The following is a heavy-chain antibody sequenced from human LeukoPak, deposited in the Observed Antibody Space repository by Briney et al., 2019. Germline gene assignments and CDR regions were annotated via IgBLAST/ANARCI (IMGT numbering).Heavy chain of an antibody. CDR1: GFTFSDYY. Sequence: GGSLRLSCAASGFTFSDYYMSWIRQAPGKGLEWVSYISSSGSTIYYADSVKGRFTISRDNAKNSLYLQMNSLRAEDTAVYYCAREYDFWSGFPSPMDVWGKGTTVTVSS. J-gene: IGHJ6*03. V-gene: IGHV3-11*01. CDR2: ISSSGSTI. D-gene: IGHD3-3*01. CDR3: AREYDFWSGFPSPMDV.